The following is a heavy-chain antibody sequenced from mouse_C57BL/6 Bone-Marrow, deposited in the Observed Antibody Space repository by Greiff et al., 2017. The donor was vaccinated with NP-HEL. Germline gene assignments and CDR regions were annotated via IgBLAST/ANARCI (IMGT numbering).Heavy chain of an antibody. CDR3: ARLTTVTLYYFDY. J-gene: IGHJ2*01. Sequence: DVKLVESGGDLVKPGGSLKLSCAASGFTFSSYGMSWVRQTPDKRLEWVATISSGGSYTYYPDSVKGRFTISRDNAKNTLYLQMSSLKSEDTAMYYCARLTTVTLYYFDYWGQGTTLTVSS. CDR2: ISSGGSYT. D-gene: IGHD1-2*01. CDR1: GFTFSSYG. V-gene: IGHV5-6*02.